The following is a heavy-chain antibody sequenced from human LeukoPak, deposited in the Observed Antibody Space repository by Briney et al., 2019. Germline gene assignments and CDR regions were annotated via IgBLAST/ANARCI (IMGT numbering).Heavy chain of an antibody. CDR3: ARGRSIAAAGTGAFDI. Sequence: SETLSLTCAVYGGSFSGYYWSWIRQPPGKGLEWIGEINHSGSTNYNPSLKSRVTISVDTSKNQFSLKLSSVTAADTAVYYCARGRSIAAAGTGAFDIWGQGTMVTVSS. D-gene: IGHD6-13*01. CDR1: GGSFSGYY. V-gene: IGHV4-34*01. CDR2: INHSGST. J-gene: IGHJ3*02.